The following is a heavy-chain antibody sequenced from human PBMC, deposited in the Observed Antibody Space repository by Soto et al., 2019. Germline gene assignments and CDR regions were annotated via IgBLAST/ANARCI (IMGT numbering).Heavy chain of an antibody. J-gene: IGHJ2*01. V-gene: IGHV3-33*01. CDR1: GFTFSSYG. D-gene: IGHD3-22*01. CDR3: ARSRYYYDSSGYYYTGPNWYFDL. Sequence: QVQLVESGGGVVQPGRSLRLSCAASGFTFSSYGMHWVRQAPGKGLEWVAVIWYDGSNKYYADSVKGRFTISRDNSTNELYLQMNSLRAEDTAVYYCARSRYYYDSSGYYYTGPNWYFDLWGRGTLVTVSS. CDR2: IWYDGSNK.